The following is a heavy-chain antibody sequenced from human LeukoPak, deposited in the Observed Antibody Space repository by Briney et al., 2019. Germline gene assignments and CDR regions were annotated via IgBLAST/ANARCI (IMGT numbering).Heavy chain of an antibody. D-gene: IGHD3-3*01. CDR3: AKADVFWSGYADY. J-gene: IGHJ4*02. CDR2: IRYDGSNK. CDR1: GFTFSSYG. Sequence: PGGSLRLSCAASGFTFSSYGMHWVRQAPGKGLEWVAFIRYDGSNKYYADSVKGRFTISRDNSKNTLYLQMNSLRAEDTAVYYCAKADVFWSGYADYWGQGTLVTVSS. V-gene: IGHV3-30*02.